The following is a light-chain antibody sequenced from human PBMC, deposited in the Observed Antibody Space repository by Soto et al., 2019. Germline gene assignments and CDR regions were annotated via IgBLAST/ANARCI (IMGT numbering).Light chain of an antibody. Sequence: QSALTQPPSVSGAPGQRVTISCTGSSSNIGAGYDVHWYQQLPGTAPKRLIYGNSNRTSGVPDPFSGSKSGTSASLAITGLKAEDEADDDCQSYDISLSGYVVFGGGTQLTVL. CDR2: GNS. J-gene: IGLJ2*01. V-gene: IGLV1-40*01. CDR1: SSNIGAGYD. CDR3: QSYDISLSGYVV.